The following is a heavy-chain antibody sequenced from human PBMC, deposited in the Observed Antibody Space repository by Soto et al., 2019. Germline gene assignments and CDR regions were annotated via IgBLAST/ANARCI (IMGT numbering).Heavy chain of an antibody. CDR3: AIDLWWYTH. V-gene: IGHV3-23*01. CDR2: ISGGGSGA. Sequence: EVQLLESGGGLVQPGGSLRLSCTASGFTFSDHAMTWVRQAPGKGLEWLSGISGGGSGAYYADSVKGRFTVSRANSTNPLFLQMDSLRVEDTAVYYCAIDLWWYTHWGQGTLVTVSS. CDR1: GFTFSDHA. D-gene: IGHD2-15*01. J-gene: IGHJ4*02.